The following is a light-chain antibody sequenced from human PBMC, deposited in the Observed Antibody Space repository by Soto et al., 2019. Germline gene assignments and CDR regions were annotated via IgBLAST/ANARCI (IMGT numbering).Light chain of an antibody. J-gene: IGKJ5*01. CDR2: GAS. Sequence: EIVLTQSPGTLSLSPGERATLSCRASQSISSNYLAWYQQKPGQAPRLLIYGASSRATGIPDGFSGSGSGTTFTLTISRLEPEDFAVYYCQRYGRSPPITFGQGTRLEIK. CDR1: QSISSNY. CDR3: QRYGRSPPIT. V-gene: IGKV3-20*01.